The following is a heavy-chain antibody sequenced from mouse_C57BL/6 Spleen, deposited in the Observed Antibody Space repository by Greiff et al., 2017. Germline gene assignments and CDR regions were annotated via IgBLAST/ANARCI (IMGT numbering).Heavy chain of an antibody. Sequence: QVQLQQSGPELVKPGASVKISCKASGYAFSSSWMNWVKQRPGKGLEWIGRIYPGDGDTNYNGKFKGKATLTADKSSSTAYMQLSSLTSEDSAVYFCAGKQFAYWGQGTLVTVSA. J-gene: IGHJ3*01. V-gene: IGHV1-82*01. D-gene: IGHD2-1*01. CDR3: AGKQFAY. CDR2: IYPGDGDT. CDR1: GYAFSSSW.